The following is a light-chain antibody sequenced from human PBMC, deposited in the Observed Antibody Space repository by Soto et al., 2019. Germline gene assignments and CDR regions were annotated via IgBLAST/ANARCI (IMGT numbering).Light chain of an antibody. V-gene: IGKV3-20*01. J-gene: IGKJ2*01. CDR2: GAS. CDR3: QQYGSSPTRRMYT. Sequence: EIVLTQSPGTLSLSPGERATLSCRASQSVSSSYLAWYQQKPGQAPRLLIYGASSRATGIPDRFSGSGSGTDFTLTISRLEPEDFAVYYCQQYGSSPTRRMYTFGQGTKVDIK. CDR1: QSVSSSY.